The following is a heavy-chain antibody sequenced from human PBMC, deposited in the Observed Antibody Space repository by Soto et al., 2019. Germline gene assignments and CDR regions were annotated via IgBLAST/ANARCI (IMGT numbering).Heavy chain of an antibody. CDR3: ARDQVVVAATSYYSNGMDF. Sequence: SETLSLTCTVSGGSISSYYWSWIRQPPGKGLEWIGYIYYSGSTNYNPSLKSRVTISVDTSKNQFSLKLSSVTAADTAVYYCARDQVVVAATSYYSNGMDFWGQGTTVTVSS. D-gene: IGHD2-15*01. V-gene: IGHV4-59*01. J-gene: IGHJ6*02. CDR1: GGSISSYY. CDR2: IYYSGST.